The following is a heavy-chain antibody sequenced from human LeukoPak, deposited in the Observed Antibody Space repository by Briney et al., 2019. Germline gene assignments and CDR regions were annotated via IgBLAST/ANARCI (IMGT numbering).Heavy chain of an antibody. CDR1: GGSFSGYY. V-gene: IGHV4-34*01. D-gene: IGHD5-18*01. CDR3: ARGQIHLWPPTYIDY. Sequence: SETLSLTCAVYGGSFSGYYWSWIRQPPGKGLEWIGEINHSGSTNYNPPLKSRVTISLDTSKNQFSLKLSSVTAADTAVYYCARGQIHLWPPTYIDYWGQGTLVTVSS. CDR2: INHSGST. J-gene: IGHJ4*02.